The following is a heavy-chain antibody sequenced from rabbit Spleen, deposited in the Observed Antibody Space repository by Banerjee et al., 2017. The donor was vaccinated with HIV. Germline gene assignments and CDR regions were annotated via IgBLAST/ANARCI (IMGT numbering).Heavy chain of an antibody. D-gene: IGHD1-1*01. J-gene: IGHJ6*01. V-gene: IGHV1S40*01. CDR2: IYAGISGNT. CDR3: ARDTSTSFSTYGMDL. Sequence: QSLEESGGGLVKPGASLTLTCKASGFSFNSGYDMCWVRQAPGKGLEWIACIYAGISGNTYSAIWAKGRFTISKTSSTTVTLQMTRLTAADTATYFCARDTSTSFSTYGMDLWGPGTLVTVS. CDR1: GFSFNSGYD.